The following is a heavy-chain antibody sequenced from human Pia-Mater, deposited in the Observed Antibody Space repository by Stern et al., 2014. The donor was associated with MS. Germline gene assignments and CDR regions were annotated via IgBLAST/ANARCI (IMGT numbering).Heavy chain of an antibody. CDR2: VYYSGIT. Sequence: QLQLQESGPGLVKPSETLSLTCTVSGASITNRDYWGWIRQPPGKGLEWIGSVYYSGITYYTPSLQSLAAISIDTSRNQFFLRLNSVTTTDTAVYFCARGVTAVTNYVPNWCFDLWGRGTLVTVSS. CDR1: GASITNRDY. V-gene: IGHV4-39*02. CDR3: ARGVTAVTNYVPNWCFDL. D-gene: IGHD4-11*01. J-gene: IGHJ2*01.